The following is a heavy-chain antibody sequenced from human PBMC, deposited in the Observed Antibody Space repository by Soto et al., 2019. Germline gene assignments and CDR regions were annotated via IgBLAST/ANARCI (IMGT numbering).Heavy chain of an antibody. J-gene: IGHJ4*02. CDR3: VKEAGPGDGVWLAHD. Sequence: GGSLRLSCAASGFTFSSYAMIWIRQAPGRGLEWVSGLWGSSGGIRYADSVKGRFSVSRDNSANSVYLQMNNLRVEDTAVYYCVKEAGPGDGVWLAHDWGQGTVVTVSS. V-gene: IGHV3-23*01. CDR1: GFTFSSYA. D-gene: IGHD4-17*01. CDR2: LWGSSGGI.